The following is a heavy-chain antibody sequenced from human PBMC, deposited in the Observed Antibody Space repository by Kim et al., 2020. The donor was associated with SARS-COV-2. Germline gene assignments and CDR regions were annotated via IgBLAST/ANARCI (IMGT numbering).Heavy chain of an antibody. V-gene: IGHV4-38-2*02. CDR1: GYSISSGYY. D-gene: IGHD6-13*01. CDR2: IYHSGST. Sequence: SETLSLTCTVSGYSISSGYYWGWIRQPPGKGLEWIGSIYHSGSTYYNPSLKSRVTISVDTSKNQFSLKLSSVTAADTAVYYCARAGGDEIAAALEGDWFDPWGQGTLVTVSS. CDR3: ARAGGDEIAAALEGDWFDP. J-gene: IGHJ5*02.